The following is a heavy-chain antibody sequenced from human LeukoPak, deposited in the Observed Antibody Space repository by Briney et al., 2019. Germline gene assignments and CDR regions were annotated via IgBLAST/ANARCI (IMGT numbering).Heavy chain of an antibody. D-gene: IGHD3-10*01. Sequence: GGSLRLSCAASGFTFSSYAMHWVRRAPGKGLEWVAVISYDGSNKFYADSVKGRSTLSRDNSKNTLYLQMNSLRIEDTAVYYCGRGLVGFGELNYWGQGTLVTVSS. V-gene: IGHV3-30-3*01. J-gene: IGHJ4*02. CDR2: ISYDGSNK. CDR1: GFTFSSYA. CDR3: GRGLVGFGELNY.